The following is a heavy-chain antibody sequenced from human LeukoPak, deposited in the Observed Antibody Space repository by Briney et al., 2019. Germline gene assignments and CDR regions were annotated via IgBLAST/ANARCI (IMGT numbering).Heavy chain of an antibody. CDR3: ASFNVLLWFGELGGVDY. J-gene: IGHJ4*02. D-gene: IGHD3-10*01. CDR1: GGSIIRYY. Sequence: SEALPLTCPVSGGSIIRYYWSWMRQPPGKGREGIGYIYYSGSTYYNPSLKSRVTISVDTSKNQFSLKLSSVTAADTAVYYCASFNVLLWFGELGGVDYWGQGTLVTVSS. V-gene: IGHV4-59*08. CDR2: IYYSGST.